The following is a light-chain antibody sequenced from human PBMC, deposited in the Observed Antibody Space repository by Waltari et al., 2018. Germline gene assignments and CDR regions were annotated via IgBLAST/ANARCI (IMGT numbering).Light chain of an antibody. V-gene: IGKV3-20*01. CDR3: QKYDRLPAT. J-gene: IGKJ1*01. Sequence: EIVLTQSPGTLSLSPGERGTLSCRASQSVSRFLAWYQQEPGQAPRLLIYGASTRATGIPDRFSGSGSGTDFSLTTSRLEPEDFAVYYCQKYDRLPATFGQGTKVEIK. CDR1: QSVSRF. CDR2: GAS.